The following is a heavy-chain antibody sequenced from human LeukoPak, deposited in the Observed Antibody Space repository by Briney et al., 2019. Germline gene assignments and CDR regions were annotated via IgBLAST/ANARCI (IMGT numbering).Heavy chain of an antibody. J-gene: IGHJ6*03. CDR1: GFTFSSYA. Sequence: GGSLRLSCAASGFTFSSYAMSWVRQAPGKGLEWVSAISGSGGSTYYADSVKGRFTISRDNSKNTLYLQMNSLRAEDTAVYYCAKGRAAAGKYYYYYYYMDVWGKGTTVTVSS. CDR3: AKGRAAAGKYYYYYYYMDV. D-gene: IGHD6-13*01. V-gene: IGHV3-23*01. CDR2: ISGSGGST.